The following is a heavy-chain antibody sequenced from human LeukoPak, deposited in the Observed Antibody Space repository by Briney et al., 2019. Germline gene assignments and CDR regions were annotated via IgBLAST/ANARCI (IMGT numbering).Heavy chain of an antibody. CDR1: GGSLSSGGYS. CDR2: IYHSGST. V-gene: IGHV4-30-2*01. CDR3: AREGIGFDY. J-gene: IGHJ4*02. D-gene: IGHD6-13*01. Sequence: SQTLSLTCAVSGGSLSSGGYSWSWIRQPPGKGLEWIGYIYHSGSTYYNPSLKSRVTISVDRSKNQFSLKLSSVTAADTAVYYCAREGIGFDYWGQGTLVTVSS.